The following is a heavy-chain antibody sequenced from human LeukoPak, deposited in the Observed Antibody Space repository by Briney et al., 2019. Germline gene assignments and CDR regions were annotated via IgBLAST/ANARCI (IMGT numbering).Heavy chain of an antibody. CDR1: GGSFSGYY. CDR3: ARGYSSGWHYFDY. CDR2: IYYSGST. J-gene: IGHJ4*02. D-gene: IGHD6-19*01. Sequence: DPSETLSLTCAVYGGSFSGYYWSWIRQPPGKGLEWIGYIYYSGSTNYNPSLKSRVTISVDTSKNQFSLKLSSVTAADTAVYYCARGYSSGWHYFDYWGQGTLVTVSS. V-gene: IGHV4-59*01.